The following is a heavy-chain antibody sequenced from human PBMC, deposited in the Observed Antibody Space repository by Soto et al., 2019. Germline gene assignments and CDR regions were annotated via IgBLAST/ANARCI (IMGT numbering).Heavy chain of an antibody. Sequence: SETLSLTCTVSGGSISSYYWSWIRQPPGKGLEWIGYIYYSGSTNYNPSLKSRVTISVDTSKNQFSLKLSSVTAADTAVYYCARALSLYHDYGDYESQTDTAMDVWGKGTTVTVSS. CDR2: IYYSGST. CDR3: ARALSLYHDYGDYESQTDTAMDV. D-gene: IGHD4-17*01. J-gene: IGHJ6*04. CDR1: GGSISSYY. V-gene: IGHV4-59*01.